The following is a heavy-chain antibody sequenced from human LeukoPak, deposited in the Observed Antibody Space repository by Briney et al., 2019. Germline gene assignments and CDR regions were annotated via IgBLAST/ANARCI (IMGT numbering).Heavy chain of an antibody. Sequence: SHPLTLPCAISGDSDSSHSAVCKSISQSPSGVVEWLGRTYYRSKWYNDYVVSVKSRKCVNPDTSKNQFSLQLNSVTPEDTAVYYCARDTGAAISTFDNWGQGTMVTVSS. CDR1: GDSDSSHSAV. CDR3: ARDTGAAISTFDN. J-gene: IGHJ3*02. D-gene: IGHD2-2*01. CDR2: TYYRSKWYN. V-gene: IGHV6-1*01.